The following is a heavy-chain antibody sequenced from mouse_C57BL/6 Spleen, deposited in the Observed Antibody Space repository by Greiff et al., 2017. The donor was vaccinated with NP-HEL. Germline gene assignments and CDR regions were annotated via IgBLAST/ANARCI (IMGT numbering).Heavy chain of an antibody. J-gene: IGHJ4*01. CDR3: VRHGGSYYDYDEAMDY. Sequence: DAGGGLVQPKGSLKLSCAASGFSFNTYAMNWVRQAPGKGLEWVARIRSKSNNYATYYADSVKDRFTISRDESESMLYLQMNNLKTEDTAMYYCVRHGGSYYDYDEAMDYWGQGTSVTVSS. V-gene: IGHV10-1*01. D-gene: IGHD2-4*01. CDR1: GFSFNTYA. CDR2: IRSKSNNYAT.